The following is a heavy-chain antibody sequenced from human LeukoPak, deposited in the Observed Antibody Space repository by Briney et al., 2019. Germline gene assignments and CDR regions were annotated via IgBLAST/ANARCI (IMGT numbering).Heavy chain of an antibody. Sequence: GGSLRLSCAASGFTFDDYGMGWVRQAPGKGLEWVSAITWNGGNTYYGGSVKGRFTISRDSAKSSLYLQMDSVRPEDTALYYCARDFERGHEERYYFDYWGQGALVTVSS. D-gene: IGHD5-12*01. V-gene: IGHV3-20*04. CDR2: ITWNGGNT. CDR3: ARDFERGHEERYYFDY. CDR1: GFTFDDYG. J-gene: IGHJ4*02.